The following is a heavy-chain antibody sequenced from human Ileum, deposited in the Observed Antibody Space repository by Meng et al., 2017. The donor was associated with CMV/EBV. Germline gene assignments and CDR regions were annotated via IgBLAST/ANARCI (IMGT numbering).Heavy chain of an antibody. D-gene: IGHD4-23*01. CDR1: GGSISSGDYY. CDR2: IYYSGST. Sequence: QVQRQESGPGLVNPSQTLSLTCIVSGGSISSGDYYWSWIRQPPGKGLEWIGYIYYSGSTYYNPSLKSRLTISLDTSKNQFSLKLSSVTAADTGVYYCARQTYGGNSREYYLDYWGQGTLVTVSS. CDR3: ARQTYGGNSREYYLDY. J-gene: IGHJ4*02. V-gene: IGHV4-30-4*08.